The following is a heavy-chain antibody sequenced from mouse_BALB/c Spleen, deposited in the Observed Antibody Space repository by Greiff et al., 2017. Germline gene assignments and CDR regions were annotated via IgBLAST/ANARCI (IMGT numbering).Heavy chain of an antibody. V-gene: IGHV5-12-2*01. J-gene: IGHJ2*01. CDR1: GFTFSSYT. Sequence: EVQLVESGGGLVQPGGSLKLSCAASGFTFSSYTMSWVRQTPEKRLEWVAYISNGGGSTYYPDTVKGRFTISRDNAKNTLYLQMSSLKSEDTAMYYCARHPYYFDYWGQGTTLTVSS. CDR2: ISNGGGST. CDR3: ARHPYYFDY.